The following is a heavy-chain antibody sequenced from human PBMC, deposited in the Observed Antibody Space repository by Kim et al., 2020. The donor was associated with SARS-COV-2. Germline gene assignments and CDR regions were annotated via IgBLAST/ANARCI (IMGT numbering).Heavy chain of an antibody. Sequence: GGSLRLSCAASGFTFSSYGMHWVRQAPGKGLEWVAVIWYYGSNKYYADSVKGRFTISRDNSKNTLYLQMNSLRAEDTAVYYCARVLGSSSWYVLYYYYYGMDVWGQGTTVTVSS. CDR2: IWYYGSNK. V-gene: IGHV3-33*08. CDR1: GFTFSSYG. D-gene: IGHD6-13*01. CDR3: ARVLGSSSWYVLYYYYYGMDV. J-gene: IGHJ6*02.